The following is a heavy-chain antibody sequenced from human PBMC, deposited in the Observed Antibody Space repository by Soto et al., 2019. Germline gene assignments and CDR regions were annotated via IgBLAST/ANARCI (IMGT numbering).Heavy chain of an antibody. CDR2: IYYSGSA. V-gene: IGHV4-59*08. CDR3: ARHDPSGRGVDY. J-gene: IGHJ4*02. D-gene: IGHD1-1*01. Sequence: QVHLQESGPGLVKPSETLSLTCTVSGGSISSYYWSWIRQPPGKRLEWIGYIYYSGSANYNPSLKIRVTYSLATSKNQFSLKRSFVTAADTAVYYCARHDPSGRGVDYWGQGTLVTVSS. CDR1: GGSISSYY.